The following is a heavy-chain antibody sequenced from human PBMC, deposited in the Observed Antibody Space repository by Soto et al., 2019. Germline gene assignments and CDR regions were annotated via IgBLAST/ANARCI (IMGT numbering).Heavy chain of an antibody. CDR1: GFTFSIYA. J-gene: IGHJ5*02. CDR2: VSGSGAST. D-gene: IGHD3-10*01. Sequence: PGGSLRLSCAASGFTFSIYAMSRVRQAPGKGLEWVSGVSGSGASTYYADSVKGRFTISRDNSKNTLYLQMNSLRADDTAVYYCAKASGSSITNWFDPWGQGTLVTVSS. CDR3: AKASGSSITNWFDP. V-gene: IGHV3-23*01.